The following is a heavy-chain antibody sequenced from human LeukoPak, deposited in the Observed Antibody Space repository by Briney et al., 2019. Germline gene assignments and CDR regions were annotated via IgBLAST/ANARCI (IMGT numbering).Heavy chain of an antibody. CDR1: GFTFSSYE. Sequence: GGSLRLSCAASGFTFSSYEMNWVRQAPGKGLEWASYISSSGSTIYYADSVKGRFTISRDNAKNSLYLQMNSLRAEDTAVYYCARSYYYDSSGYYYDYWGQGTLVTVSS. CDR3: ARSYYYDSSGYYYDY. V-gene: IGHV3-48*03. J-gene: IGHJ4*02. CDR2: ISSSGSTI. D-gene: IGHD3-22*01.